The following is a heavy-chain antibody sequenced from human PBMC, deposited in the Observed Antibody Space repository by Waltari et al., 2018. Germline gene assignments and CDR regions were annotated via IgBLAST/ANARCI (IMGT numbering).Heavy chain of an antibody. Sequence: QVQLVESGGDVVQPGRSLRLSCAASGFTFSTHAMSWVRQAPSTGLDWVALIWYDGSNENYAESVKGRFTISRDNSNDTLYLHMNSLRAEDTAVYFCARDYGDSIYYHFAMDVWGQGTTVTVSS. V-gene: IGHV3-33*01. D-gene: IGHD4-17*01. J-gene: IGHJ6*02. CDR1: GFTFSTHA. CDR3: ARDYGDSIYYHFAMDV. CDR2: IWYDGSNE.